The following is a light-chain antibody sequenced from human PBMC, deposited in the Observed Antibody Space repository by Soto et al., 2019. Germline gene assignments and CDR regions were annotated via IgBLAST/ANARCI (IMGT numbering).Light chain of an antibody. V-gene: IGLV2-23*02. J-gene: IGLJ1*01. CDR2: EVS. CDR3: CSYAGSINYV. Sequence: QSVLTQPASVSGSPGQSITISCTGTSSDVGSYNLVSWYQQHPGKAPKLMIYEVSKRPSGVSNHFSGSKSGNTASLTISGLQAEDEADYYCCSYAGSINYVFGTGTKVTVL. CDR1: SSDVGSYNL.